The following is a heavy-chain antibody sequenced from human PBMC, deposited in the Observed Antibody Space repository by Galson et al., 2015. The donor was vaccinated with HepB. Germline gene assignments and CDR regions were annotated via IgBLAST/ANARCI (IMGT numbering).Heavy chain of an antibody. Sequence: SLRLSCAASGFTFGDYAMSWFRQAPGKGLEWVGFIRSKAYGGTTEYAASVKGRFTISRDDSKSIAYLQMNSLKTEDTAVYYCTRDTTYYDFWSGSNPFPATTYYYYMDVWGKGTTVTVSS. CDR2: IRSKAYGGTT. CDR1: GFTFGDYA. D-gene: IGHD3-3*01. J-gene: IGHJ6*03. V-gene: IGHV3-49*03. CDR3: TRDTTYYDFWSGSNPFPATTYYYYMDV.